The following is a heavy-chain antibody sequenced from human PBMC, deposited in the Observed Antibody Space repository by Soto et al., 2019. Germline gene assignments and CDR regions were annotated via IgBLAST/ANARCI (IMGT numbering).Heavy chain of an antibody. J-gene: IGHJ5*02. D-gene: IGHD6-13*01. CDR2: MNPNSGNT. CDR3: ARGRFSDSSSWIPGRYWCDP. V-gene: IGHV1-8*01. CDR1: GYTFTSYD. Sequence: QVQLVQSGAEVKKPGASVKVSCKASGYTFTSYDINWVRQATGQGHEWMGWMNPNSGNTGYAQKFQGRVTMTRNTYIVTAYMELSSLRSEDTAVYYCARGRFSDSSSWIPGRYWCDPWGQGTLVTVSS.